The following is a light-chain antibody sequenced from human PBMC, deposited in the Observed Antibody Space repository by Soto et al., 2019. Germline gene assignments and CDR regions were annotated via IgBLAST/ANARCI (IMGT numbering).Light chain of an antibody. J-gene: IGKJ4*01. CDR1: QSISSW. CDR2: DAS. CDR3: QHFGA. Sequence: DLQMTQSPSTLSASVGDRVTITCRASQSISSWLAWYQQKPGKAPKLLIYDASSLGSGVPSRFSGSQSGAEFTLTISSLQPDDFATYYCQHFGAFGGGTRVEIK. V-gene: IGKV1-5*01.